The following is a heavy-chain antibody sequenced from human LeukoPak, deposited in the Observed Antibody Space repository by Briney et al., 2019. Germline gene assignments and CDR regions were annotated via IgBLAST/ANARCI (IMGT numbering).Heavy chain of an antibody. CDR1: GGSISSYY. CDR2: IYYSGST. Sequence: SSETLSLTCTVFGGSISSYYWSWIRQPPGKGLEWIGYIYYSGSTNYNPSLKSRVTISVDTSKNQFSLKLRSVTAADTAVYYCARWNYYGSGSWYYFDYWGQGTLVTVSS. CDR3: ARWNYYGSGSWYYFDY. J-gene: IGHJ4*02. D-gene: IGHD3-10*01. V-gene: IGHV4-59*01.